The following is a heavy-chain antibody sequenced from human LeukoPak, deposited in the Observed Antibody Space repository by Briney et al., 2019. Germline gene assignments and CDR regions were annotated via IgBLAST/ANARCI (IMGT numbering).Heavy chain of an antibody. CDR1: GLILSSYV. Sequence: AGGSLRLSCAASGLILSSYVMSWVRQAPGKGLEWVSAISGSGGSTYYADSVKGRFTISRDNSKNTPYLQMNSLRAEDTAVYYCAKDPRGHSHYYFDYWGQGTLVTVSS. CDR3: AKDPRGHSHYYFDY. CDR2: ISGSGGST. J-gene: IGHJ4*02. D-gene: IGHD3-10*01. V-gene: IGHV3-23*01.